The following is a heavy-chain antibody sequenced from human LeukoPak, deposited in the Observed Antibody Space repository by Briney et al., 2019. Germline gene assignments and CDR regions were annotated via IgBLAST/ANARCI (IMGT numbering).Heavy chain of an antibody. CDR2: IYYSGNT. D-gene: IGHD3/OR15-3a*01. CDR1: GVSISSSNSY. CDR3: ARQTGSGLFILP. J-gene: IGHJ4*02. Sequence: SETLSLTCTVSGVSISSSNSYWGWIRQPPGKGLEWIGSIYYSGNTYYNASLKSQVSISIDTSKNQFSLKLTSVTAADTAVYHCARQTGSGLFILPGGQGTLVTVSS. V-gene: IGHV4-39*01.